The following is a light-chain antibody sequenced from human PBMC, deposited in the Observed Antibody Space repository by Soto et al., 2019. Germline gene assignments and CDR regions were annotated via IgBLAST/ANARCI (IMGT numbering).Light chain of an antibody. Sequence: QSVLTQPASVSASPGQSITISCTGTSSDVGSYDYVSWYQQYPGKAPKLIIFDVTNRPSGVSDRFSGSKSGNTASLSISGLQAEDEADYYCTSYTTNTTPVLFGGGTKLTVL. CDR3: TSYTTNTTPVL. V-gene: IGLV2-14*03. CDR1: SSDVGSYDY. CDR2: DVT. J-gene: IGLJ2*01.